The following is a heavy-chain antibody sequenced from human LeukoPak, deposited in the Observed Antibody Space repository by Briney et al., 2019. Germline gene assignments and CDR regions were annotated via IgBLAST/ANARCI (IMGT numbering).Heavy chain of an antibody. CDR2: ITSRRTSI. CDR3: ARVSGYYRDY. V-gene: IGHV3-21*01. Sequence: GGSLRLSCAASGFSFSTYTMNWVRQARGERREGVSSITSRRTSIFYADSVNGRFTISRDDAKNSLYLQMNSLRAEDTALYYCARVSGYYRDYWGQGTLVTVSS. D-gene: IGHD2/OR15-2a*01. J-gene: IGHJ4*02. CDR1: GFSFSTYT.